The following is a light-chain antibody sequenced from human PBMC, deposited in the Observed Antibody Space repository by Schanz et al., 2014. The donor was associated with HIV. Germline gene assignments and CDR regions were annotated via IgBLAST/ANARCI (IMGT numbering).Light chain of an antibody. Sequence: EIVLTQSPGTLSLSPGERATLSCRASQSVSNNYLAWYQPKHGQAPRLLIYGASTRATGIPDRFSGSGSGTDFTLTISRLEPEDFAVYYCQHYGSSRWTFGQGTKVEIK. CDR1: QSVSNNY. V-gene: IGKV3-20*01. CDR2: GAS. J-gene: IGKJ1*01. CDR3: QHYGSSRWT.